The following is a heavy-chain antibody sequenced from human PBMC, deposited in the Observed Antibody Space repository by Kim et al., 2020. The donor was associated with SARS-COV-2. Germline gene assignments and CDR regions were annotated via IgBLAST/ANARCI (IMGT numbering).Heavy chain of an antibody. V-gene: IGHV3-48*02. CDR2: ISSSSSTI. Sequence: GGSLRLSCAASGFTFSSYSMNWVRQAPGKGLEWVSYISSSSSTIYYADSVKGRFTISRDNAKNSLYLQMNSLRDEDTAVYYCAREDVSVRYNWNAGYYYYGMDVWGQGTTVTVSS. CDR3: AREDVSVRYNWNAGYYYYGMDV. D-gene: IGHD1-20*01. CDR1: GFTFSSYS. J-gene: IGHJ6*02.